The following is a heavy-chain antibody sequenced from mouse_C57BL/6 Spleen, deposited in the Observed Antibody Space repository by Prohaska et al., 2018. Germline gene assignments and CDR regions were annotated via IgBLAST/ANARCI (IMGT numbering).Heavy chain of an antibody. Sequence: EVQLQQSGPELVKPGALVKISCKASGYTFTDYYMNWVKQSHGKSLEWIGDINPNNGGTSYNQKCRGKATLTVDKSSSTAYMELRSLTSEDSAVYYCARGGLRRTPFAYWGQGTLVTVSA. V-gene: IGHV1-26*01. CDR1: GYTFTDYY. D-gene: IGHD2-2*01. CDR3: ARGGLRRTPFAY. J-gene: IGHJ3*01. CDR2: INPNNGGT.